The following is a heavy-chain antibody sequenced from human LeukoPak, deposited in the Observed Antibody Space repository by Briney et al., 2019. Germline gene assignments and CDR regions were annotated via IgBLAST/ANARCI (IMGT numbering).Heavy chain of an antibody. Sequence: SETLSLTCTVSGGSIRSYYWSWIRQPPGKGLEWIGYIYNNGSTNYSPSLKSRVSISVDTPKNQFSLRLSSVTAADTAVYYCARPSRDGYRYTFDYWGQGILVTVSS. D-gene: IGHD5-24*01. V-gene: IGHV4-59*01. CDR3: ARPSRDGYRYTFDY. CDR1: GGSIRSYY. CDR2: IYNNGST. J-gene: IGHJ4*02.